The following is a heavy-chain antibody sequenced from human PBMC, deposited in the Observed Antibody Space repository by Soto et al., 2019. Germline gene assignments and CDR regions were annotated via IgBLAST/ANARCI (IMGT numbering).Heavy chain of an antibody. CDR2: INPNSGGT. CDR3: ARGVVVVPVARQLYYYYYMDV. Sequence: QVQLVQSGAEVKKPGASVKVSCKASGYTFTGYYMHWVRQAPGQGLEWMGWINPNSGGTNYAQKFQGWVTMTRDTSISTAYMELSRLRSDDTAVYYCARGVVVVPVARQLYYYYYMDVWGKGTTVTVSS. D-gene: IGHD2-2*01. J-gene: IGHJ6*03. V-gene: IGHV1-2*04. CDR1: GYTFTGYY.